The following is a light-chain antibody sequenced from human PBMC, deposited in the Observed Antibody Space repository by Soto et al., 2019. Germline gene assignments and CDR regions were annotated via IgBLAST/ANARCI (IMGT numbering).Light chain of an antibody. CDR3: SSYTGTNTRYV. Sequence: QSALTQPASVSGSPGQSITISCTGTSSDVGGYKYVSWYQQHPGKTPKLVIYEVSDRPSGVSNRFSGSKSGNTASLTISGLQAEDEADYYCSSYTGTNTRYVFGTGTKLTVL. V-gene: IGLV2-14*01. CDR2: EVS. CDR1: SSDVGGYKY. J-gene: IGLJ1*01.